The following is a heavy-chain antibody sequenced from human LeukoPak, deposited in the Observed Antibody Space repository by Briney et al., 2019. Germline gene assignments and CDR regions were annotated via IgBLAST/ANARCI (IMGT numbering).Heavy chain of an antibody. CDR3: TTGPDYYNSSSYYSHY. D-gene: IGHD3-22*01. Sequence: PSETLSLTCAVYGGSFRGYYRSWIRQPPGKGLEWIGEINQSGSIKYNPSLKSRVTISVDTSKNQFSLKLSSVTAADTAVYYCTTGPDYYNSSSYYSHYWGQGTLVTVSS. CDR1: GGSFRGYY. J-gene: IGHJ4*02. CDR2: INQSGSI. V-gene: IGHV4-34*01.